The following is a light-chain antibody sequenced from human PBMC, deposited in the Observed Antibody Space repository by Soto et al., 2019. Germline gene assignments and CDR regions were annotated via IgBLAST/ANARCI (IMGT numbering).Light chain of an antibody. V-gene: IGLV1-40*01. CDR3: QSYDSSPSGSKV. Sequence: QPVLTQPPSVSGAPGQRVTISCTGSSSNIGAGYDVHWYQQLPGTAPKLLIYGNSNRPSGVPDRFSGSKSGTSASLAITGLQAEDEADYYCQSYDSSPSGSKVFGTGTKLTVL. CDR1: SSNIGAGYD. J-gene: IGLJ1*01. CDR2: GNS.